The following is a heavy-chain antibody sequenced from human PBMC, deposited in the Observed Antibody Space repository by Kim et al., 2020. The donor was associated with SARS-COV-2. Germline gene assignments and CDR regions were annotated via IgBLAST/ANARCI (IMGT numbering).Heavy chain of an antibody. V-gene: IGHV3-33*08. Sequence: GGSLRLSCAASGFTFSSYGMHWVRQAPGKGLEWVAVIWYDGSNKYYADSVKGRFTISRDNSKNTLYLQMNSLRAEDTAVYYCARDRGSTSCYGMDVWGQGTTVTVSS. CDR1: GFTFSSYG. CDR3: ARDRGSTSCYGMDV. CDR2: IWYDGSNK. J-gene: IGHJ6*02. D-gene: IGHD2-2*01.